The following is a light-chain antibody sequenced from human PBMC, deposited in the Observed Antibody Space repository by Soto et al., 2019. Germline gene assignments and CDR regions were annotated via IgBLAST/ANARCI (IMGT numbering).Light chain of an antibody. Sequence: DIQMTQSPSTLSASVEDTVTITCRASQSVSRWLNWYQQKSGKAPRLLIYEASNLEIGVPSRFSGSGSGTEFILTINSLQPADSATYYCQQFNSKVWTFGQGTKVEI. J-gene: IGKJ1*01. V-gene: IGKV1-5*01. CDR2: EAS. CDR1: QSVSRW. CDR3: QQFNSKVWT.